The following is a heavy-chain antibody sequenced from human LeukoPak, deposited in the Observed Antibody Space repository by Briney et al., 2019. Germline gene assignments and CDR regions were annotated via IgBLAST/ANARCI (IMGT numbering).Heavy chain of an antibody. CDR2: ISAYNGNT. D-gene: IGHD2-2*02. CDR3: ARDTGPFAPYCSSTSCYTTGEYYYYGMDV. CDR1: GYTFTSYG. V-gene: IGHV1-18*01. J-gene: IGHJ6*02. Sequence: ASVTVSCKASGYTFTSYGISWVRQAPGQGLEWMGWISAYNGNTNYAQKLQGRVTMTTDASTSTAYMELRSLRSDDTAVYYCARDTGPFAPYCSSTSCYTTGEYYYYGMDVWGQGTTVTVSS.